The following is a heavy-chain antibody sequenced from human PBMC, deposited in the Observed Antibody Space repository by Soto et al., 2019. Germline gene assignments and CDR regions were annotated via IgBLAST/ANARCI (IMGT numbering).Heavy chain of an antibody. Sequence: SETLSLTCTVSGGSISSYYWSWIRQPPGKGLEWIGYIYYSGNTNYNPSLKSRVTISVDTSKNQFSLKLSSVTAADTAVYYCARAVPAANTILDYWGQGTLVTVSS. J-gene: IGHJ4*02. V-gene: IGHV4-59*01. D-gene: IGHD2-2*01. CDR3: ARAVPAANTILDY. CDR1: GGSISSYY. CDR2: IYYSGNT.